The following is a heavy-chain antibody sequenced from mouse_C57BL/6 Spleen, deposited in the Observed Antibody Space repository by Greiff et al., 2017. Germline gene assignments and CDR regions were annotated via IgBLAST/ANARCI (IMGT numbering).Heavy chain of an antibody. D-gene: IGHD2-3*01. CDR2: VSPGDGDT. CDR3: ARIYDGYYVYAMDY. CDR1: GYAFSSPW. J-gene: IGHJ4*01. Sequence: QVPLQQSGPALVTPGASENISCKASGYAFSSPWMNWVAQGPGRGLEGIGRVSPGDGDTNYNGKFKGKATLTADKSSSTAYMQLSSLTSEDSAVYFCARIYDGYYVYAMDYWGQGTSVTVSS. V-gene: IGHV1-82*01.